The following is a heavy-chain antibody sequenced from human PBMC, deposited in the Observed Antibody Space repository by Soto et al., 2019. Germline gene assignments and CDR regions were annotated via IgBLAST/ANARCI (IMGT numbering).Heavy chain of an antibody. Sequence: SVKVSCKASGGTFSSYAISWVRQATGQGLEWMGGIIPIFGNTNYAQKFQERVTITRDMSTSTAYMELSSLRSEDTAVYYCAAGLRFLEWFTNYYYSGMDVWGQGTTVTVSS. J-gene: IGHJ6*02. D-gene: IGHD3-3*01. CDR3: AAGLRFLEWFTNYYYSGMDV. CDR1: GGTFSSYA. V-gene: IGHV1-69*05. CDR2: IIPIFGNT.